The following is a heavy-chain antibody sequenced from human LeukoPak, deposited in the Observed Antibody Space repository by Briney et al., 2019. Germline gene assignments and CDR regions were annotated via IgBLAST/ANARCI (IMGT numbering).Heavy chain of an antibody. V-gene: IGHV4-59*08. Sequence: SETLSLTCTVSGGSISSYYWSWIRQPPGQGLEWIGYIYYRSTNYNPSLKSRVTISIDTSKTQLSLKLSSVTAADTAVYSCARHYDHAGYYYAPFDSWGQGTLVTVSS. D-gene: IGHD3-22*01. CDR2: IYYRST. J-gene: IGHJ4*02. CDR3: ARHYDHAGYYYAPFDS. CDR1: GGSISSYY.